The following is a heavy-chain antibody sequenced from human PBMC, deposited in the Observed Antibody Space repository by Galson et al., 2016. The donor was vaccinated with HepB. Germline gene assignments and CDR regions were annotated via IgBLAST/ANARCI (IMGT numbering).Heavy chain of an antibody. CDR1: LFTFSSYG. J-gene: IGHJ6*02. Sequence: SLRLSCAASLFTFSSYGMHWVRQAPGKGLEWVAMIWYDGSNKFYADSVKGRFTISRDNSNNRLYLQMNSLRAEDTDVYYCAKRAYYGSGRNGGGMDVWGQGTTVTVSS. V-gene: IGHV3-33*06. CDR2: IWYDGSNK. CDR3: AKRAYYGSGRNGGGMDV. D-gene: IGHD3-10*01.